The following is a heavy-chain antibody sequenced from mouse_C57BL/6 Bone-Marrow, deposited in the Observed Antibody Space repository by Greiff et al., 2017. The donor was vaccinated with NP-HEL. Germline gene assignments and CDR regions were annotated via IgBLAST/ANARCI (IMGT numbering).Heavy chain of an antibody. V-gene: IGHV1-54*01. CDR2: INPGSGGT. J-gene: IGHJ2*01. D-gene: IGHD1-1*02. Sequence: VKLMESGAELVRPGTSVKVSCKASGYAFTNYLIEWVKQRPGQGLEWIGVINPGSGGTNYNEKFKGKATLTADKSSSTAYMQLSSLTSEDSAVYFCARVRWWLPLFDYWGQGTTLTVSS. CDR1: GYAFTNYL. CDR3: ARVRWWLPLFDY.